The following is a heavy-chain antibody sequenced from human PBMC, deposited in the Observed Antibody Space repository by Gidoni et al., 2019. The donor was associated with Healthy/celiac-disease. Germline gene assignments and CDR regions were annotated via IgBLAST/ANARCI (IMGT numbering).Heavy chain of an antibody. D-gene: IGHD6-19*01. CDR1: GFTFSSYA. CDR2: ISYEGSNK. J-gene: IGHJ4*02. CDR3: ARKGVAGTFPFDY. Sequence: QVQLVESGGGVVQPGRSLRLSCAASGFTFSSYAMHWVRQAPGKGLEWVAVISYEGSNKYYADSVKCRFTISRDNSKNTLYLQMNSLRAEDTAVYYCARKGVAGTFPFDYWGQGTLVTVSS. V-gene: IGHV3-30-3*01.